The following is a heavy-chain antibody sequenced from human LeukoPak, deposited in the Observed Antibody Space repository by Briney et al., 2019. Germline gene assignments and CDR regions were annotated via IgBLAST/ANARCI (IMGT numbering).Heavy chain of an antibody. CDR1: GFTVSTNY. Sequence: GGSLSLSCEASGFTVSTNYMTWFRQAPGKGLEWVSVIYSGGTTYYADSVTGRFTISRDNSKNTLYLQMNSLRAEDTAVYYCARAPYSSSWYSDYWGQGTLVTVSS. D-gene: IGHD6-13*01. CDR3: ARAPYSSSWYSDY. J-gene: IGHJ4*02. V-gene: IGHV3-66*01. CDR2: IYSGGTT.